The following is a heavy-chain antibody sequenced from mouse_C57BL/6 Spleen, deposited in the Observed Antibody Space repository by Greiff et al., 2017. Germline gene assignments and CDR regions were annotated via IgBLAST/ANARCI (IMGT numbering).Heavy chain of an antibody. Sequence: QVQLQQSGAELVKPGASVKLSCKASGYTFTSYWMHWVKQRPGQGLEWIGMIHPNSGSTNYNEKFKSKATLTVDKSSSTAYMQLSSLTSEDSAVYYCAAQATYWGQGTLVTVSA. D-gene: IGHD3-2*02. CDR2: IHPNSGST. J-gene: IGHJ3*01. V-gene: IGHV1-64*01. CDR3: AAQATY. CDR1: GYTFTSYW.